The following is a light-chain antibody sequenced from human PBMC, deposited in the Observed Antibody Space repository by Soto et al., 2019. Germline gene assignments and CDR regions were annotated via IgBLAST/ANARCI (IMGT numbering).Light chain of an antibody. J-gene: IGKJ5*01. V-gene: IGKV1-39*01. CDR1: QSISSY. CDR2: AAS. CDR3: QQSYSTLGT. Sequence: DLQLTQSPSFLSASVGDRVTITCRASQSISSYLNWYQQKPGKAPKLLIYAASSLQSGVPSRFSGSGSGTDFTLTISSLQPEDFATYYCQQSYSTLGTFGQGTRLEI.